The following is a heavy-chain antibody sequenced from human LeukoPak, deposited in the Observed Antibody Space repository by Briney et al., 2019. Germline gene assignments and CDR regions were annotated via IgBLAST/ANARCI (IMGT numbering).Heavy chain of an antibody. D-gene: IGHD3-22*01. Sequence: SSELMSLTCTVSGGSISTYYWSWIRQSPGKGLEWIGYIYYSGSTSYNPSLKGRVTISLDTSKNQFSLNLRSVTAADTAVYFCARQGDSCRSYDYWGQGTLVTVSS. CDR2: IYYSGST. CDR3: ARQGDSCRSYDY. CDR1: GGSISTYY. V-gene: IGHV4-59*08. J-gene: IGHJ4*02.